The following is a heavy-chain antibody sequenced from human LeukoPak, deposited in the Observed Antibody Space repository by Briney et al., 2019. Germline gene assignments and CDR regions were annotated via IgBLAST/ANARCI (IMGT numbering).Heavy chain of an antibody. CDR2: ISAYNGNT. D-gene: IGHD3-10*01. CDR3: ARGGGAMVRGVIILRDYYYYMDV. V-gene: IGHV1-18*04. Sequence: ASVKVSCKASGYTFTSHYMHWVRQAPGQGLEWMGWISAYNGNTNYAQKLQGRVTMTTDTSTSTAYMELRSLRSDDTAVYYCARGGGAMVRGVIILRDYYYYMDVWGKGTTVTISS. J-gene: IGHJ6*03. CDR1: GYTFTSHY.